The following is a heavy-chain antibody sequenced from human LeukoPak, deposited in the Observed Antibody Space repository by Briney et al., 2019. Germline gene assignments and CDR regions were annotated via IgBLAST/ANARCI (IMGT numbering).Heavy chain of an antibody. CDR1: GFIFSNYG. CDR2: ISSSSSYI. CDR3: ARDRGYSGYESYAY. J-gene: IGHJ4*02. D-gene: IGHD5-12*01. Sequence: GGSLILSCAVSGFIFSNYGMHWVRQAPGKGLEWVSSISSSSSYIYYADSVKGRFTISRDNTKNSLYLQMNSLRAEDTAVYYCARDRGYSGYESYAYWGQGTLVTVSS. V-gene: IGHV3-21*01.